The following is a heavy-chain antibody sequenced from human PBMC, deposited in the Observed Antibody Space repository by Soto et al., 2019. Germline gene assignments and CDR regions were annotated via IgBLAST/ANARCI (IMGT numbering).Heavy chain of an antibody. CDR3: ATGYCSGGSCYDPGVFDY. CDR1: GYSFTSYW. V-gene: IGHV5-51*01. Sequence: GESLKISCKGSGYSFTSYWIGWVRQMPGKSLEWMGIIYPGDSDTRYSPSFQGQVTISADKSISTAYLQWSSLKASDTAMYYCATGYCSGGSCYDPGVFDYWGQGTLVTVSS. D-gene: IGHD2-15*01. CDR2: IYPGDSDT. J-gene: IGHJ4*02.